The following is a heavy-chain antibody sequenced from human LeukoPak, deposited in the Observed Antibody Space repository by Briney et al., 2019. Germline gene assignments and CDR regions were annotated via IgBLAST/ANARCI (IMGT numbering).Heavy chain of an antibody. CDR1: GGSISSGGYC. D-gene: IGHD3-22*01. V-gene: IGHV4-30-2*01. CDR2: IYHSGST. J-gene: IGHJ6*03. CDR3: VRGFLGGTYYYDSSGYYYMDV. Sequence: SETLSLTCTVSGGSISSGGYCWSWIRQPPGKGLEWIGYIYHSGSTYYNPSLKSRVTISVDRSKNQFSLKLSSVTAADTAVYYCVRGFLGGTYYYDSSGYYYMDVWGKGTTVTVSS.